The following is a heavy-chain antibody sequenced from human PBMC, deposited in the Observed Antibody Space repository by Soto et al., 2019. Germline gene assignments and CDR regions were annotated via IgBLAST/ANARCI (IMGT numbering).Heavy chain of an antibody. V-gene: IGHV3-23*01. CDR1: GFTFSSYA. CDR2: ISGSGGST. J-gene: IGHJ4*02. Sequence: GGSLRLACAASGFTFSSYAMSWVRQAPGKGLEWVSGISGSGGSTDYADSVKGRFTISRDNSKNTLYLQMNSLRAEDTAVYYCAKDQNYDFWSGPPAGGQGTLVTVSS. CDR3: AKDQNYDFWSGPPA. D-gene: IGHD3-3*01.